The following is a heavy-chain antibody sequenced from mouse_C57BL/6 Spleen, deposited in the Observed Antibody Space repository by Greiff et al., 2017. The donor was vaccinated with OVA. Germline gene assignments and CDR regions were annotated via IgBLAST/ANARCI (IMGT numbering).Heavy chain of an antibody. CDR3: ARDYGSFYAMDD. CDR2: IYTGSGNT. J-gene: IGHJ4*01. V-gene: IGHV1-66*01. D-gene: IGHD1-1*01. Sequence: QVQLQQSGPELVKPGASVKISCKASGYSFTSYYIHWVKQRPGQGLEWIGWIYTGSGNTKYNEKFKGKATLTADTSSSTAYMQRSSLTSDDSAVYYCARDYGSFYAMDDWGQGTSVTVSS. CDR1: GYSFTSYY.